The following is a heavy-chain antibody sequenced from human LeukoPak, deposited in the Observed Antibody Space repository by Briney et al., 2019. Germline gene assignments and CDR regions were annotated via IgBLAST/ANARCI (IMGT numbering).Heavy chain of an antibody. CDR3: ARDVVTITKDY. CDR1: GGTFSNYG. J-gene: IGHJ4*02. CDR2: IIPIFGTA. D-gene: IGHD5-12*01. V-gene: IGHV1-69*05. Sequence: ASVKVSCKASGGTFSNYGINWVRQAPGQGLEWMGGIIPIFGTANYAQKLQGRVTMTTDTSTSTAYMELRSLRSDDTAVYYCARDVVTITKDYWGQGTLVTVSS.